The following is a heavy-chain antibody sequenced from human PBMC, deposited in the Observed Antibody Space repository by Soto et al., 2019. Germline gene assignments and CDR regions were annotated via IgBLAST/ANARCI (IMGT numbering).Heavy chain of an antibody. CDR3: ARDFYYDSSGYYCY. CDR2: ISAYNGNT. D-gene: IGHD3-22*01. CDR1: GYTFTSYG. V-gene: IGHV1-18*01. J-gene: IGHJ4*02. Sequence: GASVKVSCKASGYTFTSYGISWVRQAPGQGLEWMGWISAYNGNTNYAQKLQGRVTMTTDTSTSTAYMELRSLRSDDTAVYYCARDFYYDSSGYYCYWGQGTLVTVSS.